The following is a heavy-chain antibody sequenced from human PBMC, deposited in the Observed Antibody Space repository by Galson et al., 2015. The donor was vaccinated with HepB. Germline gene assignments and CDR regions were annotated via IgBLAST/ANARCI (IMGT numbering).Heavy chain of an antibody. D-gene: IGHD4-17*01. J-gene: IGHJ5*02. V-gene: IGHV1-69*04. CDR2: IIPILGIA. CDR3: ARDDHDYGDYVLFDWFDP. CDR1: GGTFSSYT. Sequence: SVKVSCKASGGTFSSYTISWVRQAPGQGLEWMGRIIPILGIANYAQKFQGRVTITADKSTSTAYMELSSLRSEDTAVYYCARDDHDYGDYVLFDWFDPWGQGTLVTVSS.